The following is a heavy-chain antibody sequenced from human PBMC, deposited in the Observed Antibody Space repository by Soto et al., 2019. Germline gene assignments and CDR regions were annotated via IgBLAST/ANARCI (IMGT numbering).Heavy chain of an antibody. V-gene: IGHV3-21*01. J-gene: IGHJ5*02. D-gene: IGHD6-13*01. CDR2: ISSSSSYI. Sequence: PGGPLRLSCAASGFTFSSYSMNWVRQAPGKGLEWVSSISSSSSYIYYADSVKGRFTISRDNAKNSLYLQMNSLRAEDTAVYYCARVYRIAAAGQVGEKQKNNWFDPWGQGTLVTVSS. CDR1: GFTFSSYS. CDR3: ARVYRIAAAGQVGEKQKNNWFDP.